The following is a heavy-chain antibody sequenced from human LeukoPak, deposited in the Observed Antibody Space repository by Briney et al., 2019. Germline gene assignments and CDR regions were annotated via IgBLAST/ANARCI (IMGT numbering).Heavy chain of an antibody. D-gene: IGHD3-3*01. CDR1: GVSISSGIHY. CDR3: AEDSNVARFFI. J-gene: IGHJ4*02. Sequence: SVTLSLNCTVSGVSISSGIHYWGWLRQPPGKELEWIGTFSNGGSTYNNPSLESRVTILLDTSKNQFSRKLTAVTAADTAVYYCAEDSNVARFFIWGQGSLVTVSS. CDR2: FSNGGST. V-gene: IGHV4-39*07.